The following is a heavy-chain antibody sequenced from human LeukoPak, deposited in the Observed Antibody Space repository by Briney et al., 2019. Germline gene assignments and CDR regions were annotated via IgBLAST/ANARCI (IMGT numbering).Heavy chain of an antibody. D-gene: IGHD3-3*01. Sequence: GESLKISCKGSGYSFTSYWIGWVRQMPGKGLEWMGIIHPGDSDTRYSPSFQGQVTISADKSISTAYLQWSSLKASDTAMYYCAKTYYDFWSGYYTSLFDYWGQGTLVTVSS. CDR3: AKTYYDFWSGYYTSLFDY. V-gene: IGHV5-51*01. CDR2: IHPGDSDT. J-gene: IGHJ4*02. CDR1: GYSFTSYW.